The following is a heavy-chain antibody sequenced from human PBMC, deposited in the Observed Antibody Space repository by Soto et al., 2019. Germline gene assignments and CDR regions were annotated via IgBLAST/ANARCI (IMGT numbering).Heavy chain of an antibody. CDR1: GYSFIAYS. CDR3: ARDLSSRLLETPPTAGMGV. CDR2: ISPNSGGT. Sequence: QAQLVQSGAEVKKPGASVKVSCKASGYSFIAYSIQWVRQAPGQGLEWMGWISPNSGGTNSSQKFQGKVTMTRDTSIKTVYLELTGLRSDDTAVYYCARDLSSRLLETPPTAGMGVWGQGTKVTVSS. V-gene: IGHV1-2*02. D-gene: IGHD3-3*01. J-gene: IGHJ6*02.